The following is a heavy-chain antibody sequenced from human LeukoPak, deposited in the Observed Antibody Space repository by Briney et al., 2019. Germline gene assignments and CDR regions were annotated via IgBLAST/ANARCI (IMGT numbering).Heavy chain of an antibody. CDR1: GYTFTGYY. V-gene: IGHV1-2*02. CDR3: ARDLLSSSSTRDAHNWFDP. Sequence: ASVKLSCKAAGYTFTGYYMHWVRQAPGQGLEWMGWINPNSGGTNYAQKFRGRVTMTRDTSISTAYMELSRLRSDDTGVYYCARDLLSSSSTRDAHNWFDPWGQGTLVTVSS. D-gene: IGHD6-6*01. CDR2: INPNSGGT. J-gene: IGHJ5*02.